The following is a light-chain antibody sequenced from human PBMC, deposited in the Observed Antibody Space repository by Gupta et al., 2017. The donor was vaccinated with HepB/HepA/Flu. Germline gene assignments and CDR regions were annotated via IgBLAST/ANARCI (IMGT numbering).Light chain of an antibody. CDR1: SNNVGNEG. CDR3: LAWDSSLSVYV. Sequence: QAGLTQPPSVSKDLRQTATLTCTGNSNNVGNEGAAWLQQHQGHPPKLLSYRNNNRPSGISEKFSASRSGNTASLTITGLQPEDEADYYCLAWDSSLSVYVVGAGTKVTVL. J-gene: IGLJ1*01. CDR2: RNN. V-gene: IGLV10-54*04.